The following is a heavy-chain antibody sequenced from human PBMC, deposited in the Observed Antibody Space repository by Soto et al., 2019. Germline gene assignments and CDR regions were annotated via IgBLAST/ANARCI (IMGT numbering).Heavy chain of an antibody. CDR2: INPSGGST. CDR1: GYTFTSYY. Sequence: ASVKVSCKASGYTFTSYYMHWVRQAPGQGLEWMGIINPSGGSTSYAQKFQGRVTMTRDTSTSTVYMGLGSLRSEDTAVYYCARGPAKDAFDIWGQGTMVTVSS. J-gene: IGHJ3*02. CDR3: ARGPAKDAFDI. V-gene: IGHV1-46*03. D-gene: IGHD2-2*01.